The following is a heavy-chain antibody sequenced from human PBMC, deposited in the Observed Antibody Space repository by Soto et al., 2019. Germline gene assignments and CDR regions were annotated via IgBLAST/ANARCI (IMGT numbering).Heavy chain of an antibody. CDR1: GFTLNYYA. J-gene: IGHJ5*02. CDR2: ITSTGDT. CDR3: AKEIAASATLWLDP. D-gene: IGHD6-13*01. Sequence: PVGSLRLSCAASGFTLNYYAINWVRQAPGKGLEWVSAITSTGDTYYVDSVKGRFTISRDNSKNTLYLQMNSLRAEDTAVYYCAKEIAASATLWLDPWGQGTLVTVS. V-gene: IGHV3-23*01.